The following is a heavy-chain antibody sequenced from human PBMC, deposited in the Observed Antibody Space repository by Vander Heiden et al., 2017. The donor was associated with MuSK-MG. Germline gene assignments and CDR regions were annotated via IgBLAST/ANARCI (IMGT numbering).Heavy chain of an antibody. J-gene: IGHJ4*02. V-gene: IGHV4-30-4*01. D-gene: IGHD3-22*01. Sequence: QVQLQESGPGLVKPSQTLSLTCTVSGDSISGGANYGSWIRQAPGKGLAGMGDIDYSGSTYYNPSLKSRLTISVDTSMNQFSLKLSSVTAADTAMYYCARGKNYYDSSSFYMGGYFDCWGLGTLVTVSS. CDR1: GDSISGGANY. CDR2: IDYSGST. CDR3: ARGKNYYDSSSFYMGGYFDC.